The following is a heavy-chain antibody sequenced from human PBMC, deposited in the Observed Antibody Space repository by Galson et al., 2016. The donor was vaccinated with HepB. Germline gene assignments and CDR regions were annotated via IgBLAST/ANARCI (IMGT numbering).Heavy chain of an antibody. CDR2: IRHKANSYAA. D-gene: IGHD4-23*01. V-gene: IGHV3-73*01. CDR1: GFTFSDPT. J-gene: IGHJ4*02. CDR3: TRHLLYGGTSFDY. Sequence: SLRLSCAASGFTFSDPTVHWVRQASGKGLEWVGRIRHKANSYAAAYAASVKGRFTISRDDSKNTAYLQMNSLKTEDTAVYFCTRHLLYGGTSFDYWGQGTLVTVSS.